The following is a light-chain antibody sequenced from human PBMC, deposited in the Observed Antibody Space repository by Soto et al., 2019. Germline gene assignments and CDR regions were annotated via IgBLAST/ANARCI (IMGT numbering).Light chain of an antibody. CDR3: QQLKSYPLS. J-gene: IGKJ4*01. V-gene: IGKV1-9*01. CDR1: QDISSY. Sequence: DIQLTQSPSFLSASVGDRVTITCRTSQDISSYLAWYQQKPGKAPQLLISAASTLQSGVPSRFSGSGSETEFTLTISSLQPEDFATYYCQQLKSYPLSFGGGTKVEI. CDR2: AAS.